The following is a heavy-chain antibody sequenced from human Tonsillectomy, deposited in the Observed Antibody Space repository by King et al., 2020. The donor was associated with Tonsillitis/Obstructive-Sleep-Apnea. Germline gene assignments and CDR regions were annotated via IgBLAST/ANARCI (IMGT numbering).Heavy chain of an antibody. D-gene: IGHD3-3*01. CDR3: ARGQYDFWSGSLNGAFDI. CDR2: ISAYNGNT. J-gene: IGHJ3*02. Sequence: VQLVESGAEVKKPGASVKVSCKASGYTFTSYGISWVRQAPGQGLEWMGWISAYNGNTNYAQKLQGRVTMTTDTSTSTAYMELRSLRSDDTAVYYCARGQYDFWSGSLNGAFDIWGQGTMVTVSS. V-gene: IGHV1-18*01. CDR1: GYTFTSYG.